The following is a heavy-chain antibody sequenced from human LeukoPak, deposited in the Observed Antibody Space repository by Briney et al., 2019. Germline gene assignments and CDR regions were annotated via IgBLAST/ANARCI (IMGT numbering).Heavy chain of an antibody. D-gene: IGHD4-17*01. V-gene: IGHV3-74*01. CDR1: GFIFSSYW. CDR3: ASYGDYDYFDY. CDR2: INSDGSST. J-gene: IGHJ4*02. Sequence: GGSLRLSCAASGFIFSSYWMHWVRQAPGKGLVWVSRINSDGSSTSYADSVKGRFTISRDNAKNTLYLQMNSLRAEDTAVYYCASYGDYDYFDYWGQGTLVTVSS.